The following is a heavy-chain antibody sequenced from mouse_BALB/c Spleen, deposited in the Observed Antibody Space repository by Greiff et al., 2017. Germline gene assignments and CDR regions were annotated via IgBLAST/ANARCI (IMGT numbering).Heavy chain of an antibody. CDR2: INPSNGGT. CDR3: TRYYGSSWYFDV. CDR1: GYTFTSYY. Sequence: VQLQQSGAELVKPGASVKLSCKASGYTFTSYYMYWVKQRPGQGLEWIGEINPSNGGTNFNEKFKSKATLTVDKSSSTAYMQLSSLTSEDSAVYYCTRYYGSSWYFDVWGAGTTVTVSS. V-gene: IGHV1S81*02. J-gene: IGHJ1*01. D-gene: IGHD1-1*01.